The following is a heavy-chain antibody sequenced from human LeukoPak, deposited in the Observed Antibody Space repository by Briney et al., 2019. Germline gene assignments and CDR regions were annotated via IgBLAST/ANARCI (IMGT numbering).Heavy chain of an antibody. CDR1: GYTFTGYY. V-gene: IGHV1-2*02. D-gene: IGHD6-13*01. CDR2: INPNSGGT. J-gene: IGHJ4*02. Sequence: ASVKVSCKASGYTFTGYYMHWVRQAPGQGLEWMGWINPNSGGTNYAQKFQGRVTMTTDTSTSTAYMELRSLRSDDTAVYYCARGKVAAAENYWGQGTLVTVSS. CDR3: ARGKVAAAENY.